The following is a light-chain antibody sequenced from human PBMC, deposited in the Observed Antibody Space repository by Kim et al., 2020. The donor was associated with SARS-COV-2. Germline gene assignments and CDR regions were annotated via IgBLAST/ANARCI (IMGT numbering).Light chain of an antibody. Sequence: LSLSPGERATLACRASQSVSSSYLAWYQQKPGQAPRLLFYGASSRATGSPDRFSGSGSGTDFSLASSRLVPEDFAVYYCQQYGSSFGPGTKVDIK. V-gene: IGKV3-20*01. J-gene: IGKJ3*01. CDR1: QSVSSSY. CDR2: GAS. CDR3: QQYGSS.